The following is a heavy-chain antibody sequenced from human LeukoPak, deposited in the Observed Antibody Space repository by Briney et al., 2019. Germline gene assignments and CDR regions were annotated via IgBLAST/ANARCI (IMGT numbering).Heavy chain of an antibody. CDR2: IYYSGST. D-gene: IGHD2-2*01. CDR1: GFTFSSYW. Sequence: GSLRLSCAASGFTFSSYWMTWVRQAPGKGLEWIGSIYYSGSTYYNPSLKSRVTISVDTSKNQFSLKVTSVTAADTAVHYCARICSSTSCQVDYWGQGTLVTVSS. V-gene: IGHV4-39*01. J-gene: IGHJ4*02. CDR3: ARICSSTSCQVDY.